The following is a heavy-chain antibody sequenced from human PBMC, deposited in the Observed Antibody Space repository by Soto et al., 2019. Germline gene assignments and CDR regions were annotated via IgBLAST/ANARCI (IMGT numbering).Heavy chain of an antibody. J-gene: IGHJ4*02. CDR3: AKDKGIVGATPHY. D-gene: IGHD1-26*01. CDR2: IRSSGRNI. Sequence: GGPLRLSCAASGFTFSGYYMSWIRQAPGKGLEWVSLIRSSGRNIYYADSVKGRFTISRDNSKNTLDLQMKSLRAEDTAVYYCAKDKGIVGATPHYWGQGTLVTVSS. V-gene: IGHV3-11*04. CDR1: GFTFSGYY.